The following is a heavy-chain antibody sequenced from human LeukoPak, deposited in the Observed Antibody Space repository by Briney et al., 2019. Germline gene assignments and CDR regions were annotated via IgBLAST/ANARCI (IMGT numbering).Heavy chain of an antibody. CDR3: ASQIADIPDAFDI. CDR2: IYPGDSDT. D-gene: IGHD2-2*02. V-gene: IGHV5-51*01. J-gene: IGHJ3*02. CDR1: GYSFTSYW. Sequence: GESLKISCKGSGYSFTSYWIGWVRQMPGKGLEWMGIIYPGDSDTRYSPSFQGQVTISADKSISTAYLQWSSLNASDTAMYYCASQIADIPDAFDIWGQGTMVTVSS.